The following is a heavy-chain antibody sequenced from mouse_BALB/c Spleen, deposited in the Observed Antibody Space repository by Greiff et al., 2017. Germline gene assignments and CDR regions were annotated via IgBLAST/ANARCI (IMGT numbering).Heavy chain of an antibody. V-gene: IGHV1-9*01. Sequence: QVQLKQSGAELMKPGASVKISCKATGYTFSSYWIEWVKQRPGHGLEWIGEILPGSGSTNYNEKFKGKATFTADTSSNTAYMQLSSLTSEDSAVYYCARRYYGSSYYWYFDVWGAGTTVTVSS. CDR2: ILPGSGST. CDR1: GYTFSSYW. CDR3: ARRYYGSSYYWYFDV. D-gene: IGHD1-1*01. J-gene: IGHJ1*01.